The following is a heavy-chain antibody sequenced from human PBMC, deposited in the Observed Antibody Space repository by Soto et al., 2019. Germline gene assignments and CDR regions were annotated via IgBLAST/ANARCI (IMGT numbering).Heavy chain of an antibody. V-gene: IGHV3-23*01. D-gene: IGHD1-26*01. Sequence: ELQLSESGGGLVQPGGSLRLSCVVTGYSFITDATTWVRQAPGKGLVWISGISVSSDKTFYLDSVRGRFTISRDNSKNTLYLQMNSLRDEDTAVYYGTRWDGYADVWGQGTTVIVSS. CDR2: ISVSSDKT. CDR1: GYSFITDA. J-gene: IGHJ6*02. CDR3: TRWDGYADV.